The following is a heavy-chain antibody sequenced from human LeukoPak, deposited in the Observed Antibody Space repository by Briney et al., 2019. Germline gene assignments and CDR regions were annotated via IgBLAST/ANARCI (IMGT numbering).Heavy chain of an antibody. Sequence: GESLKISCKGSGYSFTSYWSGWVRQMPGKGLEWMGIVYPGDSDTRYSPSFQGQVTISADKSISTAYLQWGSLKASDTAMYYCARAPTGTLEDAFDIWGQGTMVTVSS. J-gene: IGHJ3*02. V-gene: IGHV5-51*01. D-gene: IGHD1-1*01. CDR3: ARAPTGTLEDAFDI. CDR2: VYPGDSDT. CDR1: GYSFTSYW.